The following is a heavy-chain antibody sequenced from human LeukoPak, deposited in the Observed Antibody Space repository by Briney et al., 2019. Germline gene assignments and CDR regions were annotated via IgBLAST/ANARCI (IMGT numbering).Heavy chain of an antibody. J-gene: IGHJ4*02. V-gene: IGHV3-30*18. CDR1: GFTFSSYG. CDR2: ISYDGSNK. CDR3: AKDLYDIPVDGQGGMDY. Sequence: GGSLRLSCAASGFTFSSYGMHWVRQAPGKGLEWVAVISYDGSNKYYVDSVKGRFTISRDNSKNTLYLQMNSLRAEDTALYYCAKDLYDIPVDGQGGMDYWGQGTLVTVSS. D-gene: IGHD2-8*01.